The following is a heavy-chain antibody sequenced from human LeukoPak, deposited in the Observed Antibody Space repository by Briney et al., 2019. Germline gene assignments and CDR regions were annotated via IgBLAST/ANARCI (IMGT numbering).Heavy chain of an antibody. CDR2: FYHSGST. V-gene: IGHV4-38-2*01. D-gene: IGHD6-19*01. Sequence: SETLSLTCAVSGHSISSGHYWVWIRQPPGKGLEWIGSFYHSGSTDHNPSLKSRVTISADTSKNQFALQLSSVTAADTAAYYCARSTYSSGWYWDYWGQGTLVTVSS. J-gene: IGHJ4*02. CDR1: GHSISSGHY. CDR3: ARSTYSSGWYWDY.